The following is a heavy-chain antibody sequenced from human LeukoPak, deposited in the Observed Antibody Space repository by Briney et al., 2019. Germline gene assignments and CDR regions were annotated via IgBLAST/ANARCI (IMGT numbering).Heavy chain of an antibody. CDR3: ARATQDYYDSSGYSTPLDP. CDR2: IDPSGGST. D-gene: IGHD3-22*01. J-gene: IGHJ5*02. CDR1: GYTFTSYY. V-gene: IGHV1-46*01. Sequence: ASVKVSCKASGYTFTSYYMHWVRQAPGQGLEWMGIIDPSGGSTSYAQKFQGRVTMTRDTSTSTVYMELSSLRSEDTAEYYCARATQDYYDSSGYSTPLDPWGQGTLVTVSS.